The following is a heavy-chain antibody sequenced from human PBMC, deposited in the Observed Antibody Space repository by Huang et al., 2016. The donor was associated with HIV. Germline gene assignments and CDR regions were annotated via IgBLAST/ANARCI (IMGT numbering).Heavy chain of an antibody. V-gene: IGHV4-34*01. Sequence: QVQLQQWGAGLLRPSETLSLTCAVYGGSFSGYYGTWIRQPPGKGLEWIGEINHSESTNDNPSLKSRVTISVDTSRNQFSLTLTSVTAADTAVYYCARGQGGYYYYYMDVWGKGTTVTASS. CDR3: ARGQGGYYYYYMDV. CDR2: INHSEST. CDR1: GGSFSGYY. J-gene: IGHJ6*03.